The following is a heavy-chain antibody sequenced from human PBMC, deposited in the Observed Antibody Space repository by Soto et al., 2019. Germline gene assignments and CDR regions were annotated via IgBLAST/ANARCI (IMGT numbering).Heavy chain of an antibody. Sequence: GGSLRLSCAASGFTFSDYYMSWIRQAPGKGLEWVSYISSSGSTIYYADSVKGRFTISRDNAKNSLYLQMNSLRAEDTAVYYCASPSDYGGNSRDAFDIWGQGTMVTVS. CDR1: GFTFSDYY. J-gene: IGHJ3*02. CDR2: ISSSGSTI. CDR3: ASPSDYGGNSRDAFDI. V-gene: IGHV3-11*01. D-gene: IGHD4-17*01.